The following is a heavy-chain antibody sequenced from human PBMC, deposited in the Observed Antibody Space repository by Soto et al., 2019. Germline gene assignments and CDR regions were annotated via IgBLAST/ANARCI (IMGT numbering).Heavy chain of an antibody. V-gene: IGHV1-69*02. CDR1: GGTFSSYT. CDR3: ARRWYYYGSGSYYPLAY. CDR2: IIPILGIA. J-gene: IGHJ4*02. Sequence: SVKVSCKASGGTFSSYTIRWVRQAPGQGLEWMGRIIPILGIANYAQKFQGRVTITRDTSTSTAYMELSSLRSEDTAVYYCARRWYYYGSGSYYPLAYWGQGTLVTVSS. D-gene: IGHD3-10*01.